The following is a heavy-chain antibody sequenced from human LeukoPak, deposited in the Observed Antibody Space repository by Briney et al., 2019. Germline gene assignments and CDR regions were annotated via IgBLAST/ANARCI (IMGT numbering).Heavy chain of an antibody. CDR3: ARGVAAAPFYYYYYMDV. J-gene: IGHJ6*03. Sequence: ASVKVSCKASGYTFTGYYMHWVRQAPGQGLEWMGWINPNSGGTNYAQKFQGRVTMTRDTSISTAYMELSRLRSDDTAVYYCARGVAAAPFYYYYYMDVWGKGTTVTVSS. CDR1: GYTFTGYY. CDR2: INPNSGGT. V-gene: IGHV1-2*02. D-gene: IGHD6-13*01.